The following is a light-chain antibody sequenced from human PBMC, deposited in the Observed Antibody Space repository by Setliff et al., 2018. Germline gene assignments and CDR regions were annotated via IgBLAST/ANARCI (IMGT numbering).Light chain of an antibody. Sequence: QSVLAQPPSVSGTPGQRVTISCSGSSSNIGSNTVNWYQQVPGTAPKLLIYSNNQRPSGVPDRFSGSRSGTSASLAISGLQSGDEADYFCAAWDDSLSGVEFGGGT. CDR3: AAWDDSLSGVE. CDR1: SSNIGSNT. J-gene: IGLJ2*01. V-gene: IGLV1-44*01. CDR2: SNN.